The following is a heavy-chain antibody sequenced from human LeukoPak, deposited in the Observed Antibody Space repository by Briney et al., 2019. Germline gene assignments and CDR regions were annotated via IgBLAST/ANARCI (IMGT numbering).Heavy chain of an antibody. CDR3: VRDRGLRSGYGVDV. D-gene: IGHD4-17*01. CDR1: GDSVSNHSVA. J-gene: IGHJ6*02. V-gene: IGHV6-1*01. Sequence: SQTPSLTFAISGDSVSNHSVAWAWIRLSPSRGLEWLGRTYFRFKWYYEYGVSVKSRISVKPDTSTNQVSLQLNSVTPEDTAVYYCVRDRGLRSGYGVDVWGQGTTVTV. CDR2: TYFRFKWYY.